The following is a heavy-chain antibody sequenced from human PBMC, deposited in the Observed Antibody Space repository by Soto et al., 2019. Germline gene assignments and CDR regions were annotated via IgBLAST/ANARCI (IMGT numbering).Heavy chain of an antibody. D-gene: IGHD3-3*01. J-gene: IGHJ4*02. CDR2: IYYSGST. CDR3: ARGTIPGGFDY. CDR1: GGSISSYY. Sequence: QVQLQQSGPGLVKPSETLSLTCTVSGGSISSYYWSWIRQPPGKGLEWIGYIYYSGSTNYNPSLKSRVTILVDTSKNQFALKLSSVTAADTDVYYCARGTIPGGFDYWGQGTLVTVSS. V-gene: IGHV4-59*01.